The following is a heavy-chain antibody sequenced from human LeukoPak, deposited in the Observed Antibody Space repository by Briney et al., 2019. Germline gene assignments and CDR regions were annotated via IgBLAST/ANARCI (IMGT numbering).Heavy chain of an antibody. V-gene: IGHV3-33*01. CDR1: GFTFSSYG. Sequence: GRSLRLSCAASGFTFSSYGMHWVRQAPGKGLEWVAVIWYDGSNKYYADSVKGRFTISRDNSKNTLYLQMNSLRAEDTAVYYCARGLPDYYYGMDVWGQGTTVTVSS. CDR2: IWYDGSNK. J-gene: IGHJ6*02. D-gene: IGHD5-12*01. CDR3: ARGLPDYYYGMDV.